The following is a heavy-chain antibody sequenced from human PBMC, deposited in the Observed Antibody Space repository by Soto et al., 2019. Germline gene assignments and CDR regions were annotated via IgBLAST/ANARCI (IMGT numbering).Heavy chain of an antibody. CDR3: AKNDDSFDA. CDR1: GFTFSSYG. Sequence: PGGSLRLSCVGSGFTFSSYGMHWVRQAAGKGLEWVAVTAYDDSEKYYADSVRGRFTISRDNSKNTLFLQMNSLRAEDTAVYYCAKNDDSFDAWGQGTLVTVSS. V-gene: IGHV3-30*18. CDR2: TAYDDSEK. J-gene: IGHJ4*02.